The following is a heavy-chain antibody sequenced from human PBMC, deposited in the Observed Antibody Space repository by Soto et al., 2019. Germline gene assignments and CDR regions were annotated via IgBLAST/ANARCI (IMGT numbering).Heavy chain of an antibody. CDR2: IWYDGSNK. D-gene: IGHD6-6*01. V-gene: IGHV3-33*01. CDR3: ASGYSSSSLPVHNPVDY. CDR1: GFTFSSYG. J-gene: IGHJ4*02. Sequence: PGGSLRLSCAASGFTFSSYGMHWVRQAPGKGLEWVAVIWYDGSNKYYADSVKGRFTISRDNSKNTLYLQMNSLRAEDTAVYYCASGYSSSSLPVHNPVDYWGQGTLVTVSS.